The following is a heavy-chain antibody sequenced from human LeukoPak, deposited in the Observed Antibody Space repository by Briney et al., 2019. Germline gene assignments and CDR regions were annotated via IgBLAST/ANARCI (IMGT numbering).Heavy chain of an antibody. V-gene: IGHV1-18*01. Sequence: ASVKVSCKASGYFFTSYGISWVRQAPGQGLEWMGWISAYNGNTNYAQKLQGRVTMTTDTSTSTAYMELRSLRSDDTAVYYCAREKGEYSSSWRDAFDIWGQGTMVTVSS. CDR3: AREKGEYSSSWRDAFDI. CDR1: GYFFTSYG. CDR2: ISAYNGNT. D-gene: IGHD6-13*01. J-gene: IGHJ3*02.